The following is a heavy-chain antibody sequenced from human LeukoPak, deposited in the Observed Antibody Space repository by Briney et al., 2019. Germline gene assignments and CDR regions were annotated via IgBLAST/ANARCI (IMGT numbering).Heavy chain of an antibody. CDR3: ARVETGDFGY. Sequence: SETLSLTCTVSGGSISSGDYYWSWIRQPPGKGLEWIGYIYYSGSTYYNPSLKSRVTISVDTSKNQFSLKLSSVTTADTAVYYCARVETGDFGYWGQGTLVTVSS. J-gene: IGHJ4*02. CDR1: GGSISSGDYY. CDR2: IYYSGST. D-gene: IGHD7-27*01. V-gene: IGHV4-30-4*01.